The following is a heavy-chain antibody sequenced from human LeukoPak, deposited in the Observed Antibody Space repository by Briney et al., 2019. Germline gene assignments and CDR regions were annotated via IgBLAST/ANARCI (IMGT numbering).Heavy chain of an antibody. Sequence: ASVTVSCKASGYTFTSYYMHWVRQAPGKGLEWMGGFDPEDGETIYAQKFQGRVTMTEDTSTDTAYMELSSLRSEDTAVYYCATVLGGAAAGSFDYWGQGTLVTVSS. CDR2: FDPEDGET. CDR1: GYTFTSYY. V-gene: IGHV1-24*01. CDR3: ATVLGGAAAGSFDY. J-gene: IGHJ4*02. D-gene: IGHD6-13*01.